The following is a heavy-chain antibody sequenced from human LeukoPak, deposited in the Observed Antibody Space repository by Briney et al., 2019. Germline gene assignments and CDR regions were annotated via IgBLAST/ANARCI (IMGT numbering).Heavy chain of an antibody. CDR2: IYNSGST. V-gene: IGHV4-39*01. CDR1: GGSISSSSYY. Sequence: SETLSLTCTVSGGSISSSSYYWGWIRQPPGKGLEWIGSIYNSGSTHYNPSLKSRVTIPVDTSKNQFSLKLSSVTAADTAVYYCARPICSRISGYHVDYFDYWGQGTLVTVSS. D-gene: IGHD2-2*01. J-gene: IGHJ4*02. CDR3: ARPICSRISGYHVDYFDY.